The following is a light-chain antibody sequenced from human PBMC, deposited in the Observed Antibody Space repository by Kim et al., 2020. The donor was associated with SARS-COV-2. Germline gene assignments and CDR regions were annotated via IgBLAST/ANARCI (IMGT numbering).Light chain of an antibody. Sequence: VSPGQTASITCSGDKLGDKYACWYQQKPGQSPVLVIYPDSKRPSGIPERFSGSNSGNTATLTISGTQAMDEADYYCQAWDSSTEVFGTGTKVTVL. CDR2: PDS. CDR3: QAWDSSTEV. J-gene: IGLJ1*01. V-gene: IGLV3-1*01. CDR1: KLGDKY.